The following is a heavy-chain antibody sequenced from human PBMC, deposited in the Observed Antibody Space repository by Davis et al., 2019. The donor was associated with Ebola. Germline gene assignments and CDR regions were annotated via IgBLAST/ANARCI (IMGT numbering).Heavy chain of an antibody. Sequence: PGGSLRLSCAASGFTFSSYAMHWVRQAPGKGLEWVAVISYDGSNKYYADSVKGRFTISRDNSKNTLYLQINSLRAEDTAVYYCARDQIRGYSYGHYYYGMDVWGQGTTVTVSS. CDR2: ISYDGSNK. CDR3: ARDQIRGYSYGHYYYGMDV. CDR1: GFTFSSYA. J-gene: IGHJ6*02. V-gene: IGHV3-30-3*01. D-gene: IGHD5-18*01.